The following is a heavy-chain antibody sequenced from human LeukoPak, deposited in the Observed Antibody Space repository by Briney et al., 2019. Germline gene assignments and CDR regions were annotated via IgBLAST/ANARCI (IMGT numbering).Heavy chain of an antibody. CDR1: GFTFSSYA. V-gene: IGHV3-30-3*01. D-gene: IGHD1-26*01. Sequence: GGSLRLSCAASGFTFSSYAMHWVRQAPGKGLEWVAVISYDGSNKYYADSVKGRFTISRDNSKNTLYLQVNSLRAEDTAVYYCARDSGSGSYSDYWGQGTLVTVSS. J-gene: IGHJ4*02. CDR3: ARDSGSGSYSDY. CDR2: ISYDGSNK.